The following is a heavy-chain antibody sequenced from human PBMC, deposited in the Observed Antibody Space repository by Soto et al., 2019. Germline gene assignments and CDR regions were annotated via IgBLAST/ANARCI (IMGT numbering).Heavy chain of an antibody. CDR3: ARTLRYSSGWYYFDY. Sequence: ASVKVSCKASGYTFTGYYMHWVRQAPGQGLEWMGWINPNSGGTNYAQKFQGWVTMTRDTSISTAYMELSRLRSDDTAVYYCARTLRYSSGWYYFDYWGQGNLVTVSS. CDR1: GYTFTGYY. V-gene: IGHV1-2*04. CDR2: INPNSGGT. D-gene: IGHD6-19*01. J-gene: IGHJ4*02.